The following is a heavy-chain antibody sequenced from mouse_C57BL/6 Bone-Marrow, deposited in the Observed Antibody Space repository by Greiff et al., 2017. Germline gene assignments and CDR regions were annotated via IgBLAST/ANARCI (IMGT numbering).Heavy chain of an antibody. CDR1: GYTFTDYY. CDR3: ARDETSDY. Sequence: VQLKESGPVLVKPGASVKMSCKASGYTFTDYYMNWVKQSHGKSLEWIGVINPYNGGTSYNQKFKGKATLTVDKSSSTAYMELNSLTSEDSAVYYCARDETSDYWGQGTTLTVSS. V-gene: IGHV1-19*01. J-gene: IGHJ2*01. CDR2: INPYNGGT.